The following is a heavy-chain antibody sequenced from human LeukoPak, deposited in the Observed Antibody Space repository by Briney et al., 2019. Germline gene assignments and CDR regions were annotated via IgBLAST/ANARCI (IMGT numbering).Heavy chain of an antibody. Sequence: ASVKVSCKASGYTFTSYAMNWVRQAPGQGLEWMGWINTSTGNPTYAQGFTGRFVFSLDTSVSTAYLQISSLKAEDTAVYYCARDSVVGGSGFFDYWGQGTLVTVSS. V-gene: IGHV7-4-1*02. D-gene: IGHD6-25*01. CDR2: INTSTGNP. CDR3: ARDSVVGGSGFFDY. J-gene: IGHJ4*02. CDR1: GYTFTSYA.